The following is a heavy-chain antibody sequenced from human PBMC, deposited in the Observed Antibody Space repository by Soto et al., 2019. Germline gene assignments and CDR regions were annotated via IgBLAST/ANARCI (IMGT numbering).Heavy chain of an antibody. V-gene: IGHV3-11*01. CDR3: ARAPGYCRGGSCYSAGEHHYYYYLDV. Sequence: QVQLVESGGGLVKPGGSLRLSCAASGFTFSDYYMSWIRQAPGKGLEWVSYISSGGSPIYYTDSVKGRFPISRDNVENSVYLQMNSLRAEHTAVYYSARAPGYCRGGSCYSAGEHHYYYYLDVWGKGTTVTVSS. CDR2: ISSGGSPI. CDR1: GFTFSDYY. J-gene: IGHJ6*03. D-gene: IGHD2-15*01.